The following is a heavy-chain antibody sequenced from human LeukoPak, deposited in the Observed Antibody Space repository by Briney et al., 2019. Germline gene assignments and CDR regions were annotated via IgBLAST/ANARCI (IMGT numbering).Heavy chain of an antibody. J-gene: IGHJ4*02. CDR1: GFTVSSNY. Sequence: PGGSLRLSCAASGFTVSSNYMNWVRQAPGKGLEWVSYISSSGSTIHYADSVKGRFTISRDNAKNSLYLQMNSLRAEDTAVYYCARDDCYDSSGYGGYFDYWGQGTLVAVSS. D-gene: IGHD3-22*01. V-gene: IGHV3-48*03. CDR2: ISSSGSTI. CDR3: ARDDCYDSSGYGGYFDY.